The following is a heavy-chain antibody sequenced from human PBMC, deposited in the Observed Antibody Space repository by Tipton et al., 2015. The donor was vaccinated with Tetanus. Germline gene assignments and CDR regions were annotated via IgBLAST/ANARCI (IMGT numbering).Heavy chain of an antibody. V-gene: IGHV1-8*01. CDR2: MNPNSGNT. CDR1: GYTFTSYD. Sequence: QLVQSGAEVKKPGASVKVSCKASGYTFTSYDINWVRQATGQGLEWMGWMNPNSGNTGYAQKFQGRVTMTRNPSISTAYVELSSLRSEDTAVYYCARSQQLVGVMDVWGQGTTVTVSS. CDR3: ARSQQLVGVMDV. J-gene: IGHJ6*02. D-gene: IGHD6-13*01.